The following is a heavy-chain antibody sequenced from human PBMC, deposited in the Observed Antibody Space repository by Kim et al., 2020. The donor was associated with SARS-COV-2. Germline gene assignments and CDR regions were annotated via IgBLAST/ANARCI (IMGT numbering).Heavy chain of an antibody. J-gene: IGHJ4*02. Sequence: SVKVSCKASGFTFTSSAVQWVRQARGQRLEWIGWIVVGSGNTNYAQKFQERVTITRDMSTSTAYMELSSLRSEDTAVYYCAATDYYDSSGYFNPFDYWGQGTLVTVSS. D-gene: IGHD3-22*01. CDR2: IVVGSGNT. CDR1: GFTFTSSA. CDR3: AATDYYDSSGYFNPFDY. V-gene: IGHV1-58*01.